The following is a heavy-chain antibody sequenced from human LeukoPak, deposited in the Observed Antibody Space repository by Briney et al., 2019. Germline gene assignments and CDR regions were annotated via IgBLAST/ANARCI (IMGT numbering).Heavy chain of an antibody. D-gene: IGHD5-12*01. CDR2: ISYDGSKK. Sequence: QPGGSLRLSCAASGFTFSSYGMHWVRQAPGKGLEWVAVISYDGSKKYYADAVKGRFTISRDNSKNTLYLQMNSLRGEDTAVYYCARERAATSGMDVWGQGTTVTVSS. CDR1: GFTFSSYG. J-gene: IGHJ6*02. CDR3: ARERAATSGMDV. V-gene: IGHV3-30*03.